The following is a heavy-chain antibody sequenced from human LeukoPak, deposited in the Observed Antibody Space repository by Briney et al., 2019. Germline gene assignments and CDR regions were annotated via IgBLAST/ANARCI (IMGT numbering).Heavy chain of an antibody. Sequence: GGSLRHSCAASGFTFSSYAMSWVRQAPGKGLEWVSAISGSGGSTYYADSVKGRFTISRDNSKNTLYLQMNSLRAEDTAVYYCANLPGYSSSRYPFDYWGQGTLVTVSS. CDR1: GFTFSSYA. CDR3: ANLPGYSSSRYPFDY. CDR2: ISGSGGST. J-gene: IGHJ4*02. D-gene: IGHD6-13*01. V-gene: IGHV3-23*01.